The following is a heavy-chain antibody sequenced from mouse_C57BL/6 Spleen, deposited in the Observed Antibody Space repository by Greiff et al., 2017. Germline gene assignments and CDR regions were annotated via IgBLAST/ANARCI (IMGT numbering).Heavy chain of an antibody. D-gene: IGHD3-2*02. CDR1: GFSFNTYA. CDR3: EVDSSGACFAY. Sequence: EVQLVESGGGLVQPKGSLTFSCAASGFSFNTYAMNWVRQAPGKGLEWVARIRSKSNNYATYYAVTVKDRFTISRDDSESMLYLQMNNLKTEDTAMYDCEVDSSGACFAYWGQGTLVTVSA. CDR2: IRSKSNNYAT. V-gene: IGHV10-1*01. J-gene: IGHJ3*01.